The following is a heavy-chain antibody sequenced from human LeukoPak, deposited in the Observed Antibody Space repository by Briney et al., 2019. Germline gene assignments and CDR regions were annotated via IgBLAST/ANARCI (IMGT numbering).Heavy chain of an antibody. D-gene: IGHD6-19*01. V-gene: IGHV4-39*07. Sequence: SETLSLTCTVSGGSISSSSYYWGWIRQPPGKGLEWIGSIYYSGSTNYNPSLKSRVTISVDTSKNQFSLKLSSVTAADTAVYYCARDRGSGWPYYGMDVWGQGTTVTVSS. CDR3: ARDRGSGWPYYGMDV. J-gene: IGHJ6*02. CDR2: IYYSGST. CDR1: GGSISSSSYY.